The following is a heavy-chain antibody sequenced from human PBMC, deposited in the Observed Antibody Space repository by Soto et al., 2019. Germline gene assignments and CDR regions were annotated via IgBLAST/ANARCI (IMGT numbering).Heavy chain of an antibody. Sequence: QVQLVESGGGLVKPGGSLRLSCAASGFTFSDYYMSWIRQAPGKGLEWVSYISSSSSYTNYADSVKGRFTISRDNAKNKQYLQMNSLGAEDTAVYYCAIRPGHVNMVRGVISAFEIWGQGTMVTVSS. J-gene: IGHJ3*02. CDR3: AIRPGHVNMVRGVISAFEI. CDR2: ISSSSSYT. V-gene: IGHV3-11*05. D-gene: IGHD3-10*01. CDR1: GFTFSDYY.